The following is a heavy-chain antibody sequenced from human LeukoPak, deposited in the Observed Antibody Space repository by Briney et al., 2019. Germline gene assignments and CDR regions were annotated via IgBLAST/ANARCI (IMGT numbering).Heavy chain of an antibody. CDR3: ARLATPSTMAARGRSWFES. D-gene: IGHD6-6*01. V-gene: IGHV4-38-2*02. CDR1: GYSISSGYY. Sequence: SETLSLTCTVSGYSISSGYYWGWIRQPPGKGLEWIGSIYHSGSTYYNPSLKSRVTISVDTSKNQFSLKLSSVTAADTAVYYCARLATPSTMAARGRSWFESWGQGTLVTVSS. J-gene: IGHJ5*01. CDR2: IYHSGST.